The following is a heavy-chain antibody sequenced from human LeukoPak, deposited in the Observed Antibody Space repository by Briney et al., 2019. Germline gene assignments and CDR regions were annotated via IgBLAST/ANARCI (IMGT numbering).Heavy chain of an antibody. CDR3: ARASASIFGVVTLDY. Sequence: SETLSLTCTVSGGSISSGGYYWSWIRQPPGKGLEWIGYIYHSGSTYYNPSLKSRVTISVDRSKNQFSLKLSSVTAADTAVYYCARASASIFGVVTLDYWGQGTLVTVSS. CDR2: IYHSGST. D-gene: IGHD3-3*01. CDR1: GGSISSGGYY. V-gene: IGHV4-30-2*01. J-gene: IGHJ4*02.